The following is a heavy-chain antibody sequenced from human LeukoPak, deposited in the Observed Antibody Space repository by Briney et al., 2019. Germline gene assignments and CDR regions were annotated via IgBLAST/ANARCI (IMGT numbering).Heavy chain of an antibody. CDR2: ISAYNGNT. J-gene: IGHJ4*02. Sequence: ASVKVSCKASGYTFTSYGISWVRQAPGQGLEWMGWISAYNGNTNYAQKLQGRVTMTTDTSTSTAYMELRSLRSDDTAVYYCARVGPCDGDCSGTFDYWGQGTLVTVSS. CDR3: ARVGPCDGDCSGTFDY. V-gene: IGHV1-18*01. D-gene: IGHD2-21*01. CDR1: GYTFTSYG.